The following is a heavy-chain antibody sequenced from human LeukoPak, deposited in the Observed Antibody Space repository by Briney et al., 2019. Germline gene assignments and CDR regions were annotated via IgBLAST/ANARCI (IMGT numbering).Heavy chain of an antibody. V-gene: IGHV4-30-2*01. CDR1: GGSISSGGYY. J-gene: IGHJ4*02. D-gene: IGHD1-26*01. CDR3: AREIETGDPRTSGSYPW. CDR2: IYHSGST. Sequence: SQTLSLTCTVSGGSISSGGYYWSWIRQPPGKGLEWIGYIYHSGSTYYNPSLKSRVTISVDRSKNQFSLKLSSVTAADTAVYYCAREIETGDPRTSGSYPWWGQGTLVSVSS.